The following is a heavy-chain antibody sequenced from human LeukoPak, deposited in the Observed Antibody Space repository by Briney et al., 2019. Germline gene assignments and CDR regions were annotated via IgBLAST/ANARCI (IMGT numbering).Heavy chain of an antibody. CDR1: GFTFSSYE. CDR2: ISSSGSTI. CDR3: ARIETYYDFWSGYQRSYYFDY. J-gene: IGHJ4*02. Sequence: GGSLSLSCAASGFTFSSYEMNWVRQAPGKGLEWVSYISSSGSTIYYADSVKGRFTISRDNAKNSLYLQMNSLRAEDTAVYYCARIETYYDFWSGYQRSYYFDYWGQGTLVTVSS. D-gene: IGHD3-3*01. V-gene: IGHV3-48*03.